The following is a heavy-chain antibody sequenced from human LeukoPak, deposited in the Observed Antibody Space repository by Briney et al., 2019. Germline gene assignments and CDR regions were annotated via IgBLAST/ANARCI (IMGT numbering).Heavy chain of an antibody. CDR1: GGSISTYY. CDR2: IYYSGST. V-gene: IGHV4-59*08. J-gene: IGHJ4*02. Sequence: SETLSLTCTVSGGSISTYYWSWIRQTPGKGLEWIGYIYYSGSTNYNPSLKSRVTMSVDTSKNQFSLNLSSVTAADTAVYYCARRRSGGRDFDFWGRGTLVTVSS. D-gene: IGHD2-15*01. CDR3: ARRRSGGRDFDF.